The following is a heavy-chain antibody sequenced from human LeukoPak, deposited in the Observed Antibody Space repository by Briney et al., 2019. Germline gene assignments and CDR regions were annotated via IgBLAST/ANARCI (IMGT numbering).Heavy chain of an antibody. V-gene: IGHV3-48*03. J-gene: IGHJ1*01. CDR2: ISSSGSTI. CDR3: ARTKWQLPWA. CDR1: GFTFSTSD. Sequence: GGSLRLSCAASGFTFSTSDMNWIRQAPGKGLEWVSHISSSGSTITYADSVKGRFTVSRVNTKNSLYLQMNSLRADDTAIYYCARTKWQLPWAWGQGTLVTVSS. D-gene: IGHD1-26*01.